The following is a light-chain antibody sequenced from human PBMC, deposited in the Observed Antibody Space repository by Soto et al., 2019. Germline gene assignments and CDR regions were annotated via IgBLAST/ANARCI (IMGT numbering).Light chain of an antibody. CDR1: SSNIGTGYD. Sequence: QSVLTQPPSVSGAPGQRVTISCTGSSSNIGTGYDVHWYQQLPGTAPKLFIYGNSNRPSGVPDRFSGSKSGTSASLAITGLQAEDEADYYCQSFDSSRFYVFGTGTKVTVL. CDR3: QSFDSSRFYV. J-gene: IGLJ1*01. CDR2: GNS. V-gene: IGLV1-40*01.